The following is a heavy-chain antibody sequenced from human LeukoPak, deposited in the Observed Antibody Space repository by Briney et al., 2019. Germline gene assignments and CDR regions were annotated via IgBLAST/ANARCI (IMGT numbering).Heavy chain of an antibody. V-gene: IGHV3-74*01. CDR2: IDSDGSST. D-gene: IGHD3-22*01. J-gene: IGHJ3*02. Sequence: PGGSLRLSCVVSGFTFSHYWMHWVRQAPGKGLVWVARIDSDGSSTTYADTVKGRFTISRDNANNTLYLQMNSLRAEDTAVYYCARPNYDSSGLAALDIWGQGTMVTVSS. CDR1: GFTFSHYW. CDR3: ARPNYDSSGLAALDI.